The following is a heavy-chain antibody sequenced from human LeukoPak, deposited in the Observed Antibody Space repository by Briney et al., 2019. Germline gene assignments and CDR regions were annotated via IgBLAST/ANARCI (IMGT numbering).Heavy chain of an antibody. CDR2: IYTSGST. CDR1: GGSISSGSYY. V-gene: IGHV4-61*02. J-gene: IGHJ5*02. CDR3: ARDRGGRDSGRITYNWFDP. D-gene: IGHD4-17*01. Sequence: PSETLSLTCTVSGGSISSGSYYWSWIRQPAGKGLEWIGRIYTSGSTNYNPSLKSRVTISVDTSKNQFSLKLSSVTAADTAVYYCARDRGGRDSGRITYNWFDPWGQGTLVTVSP.